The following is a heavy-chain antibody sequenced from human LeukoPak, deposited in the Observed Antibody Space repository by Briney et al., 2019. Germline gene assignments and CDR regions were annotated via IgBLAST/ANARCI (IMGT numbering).Heavy chain of an antibody. J-gene: IGHJ4*02. CDR1: GFTFSSYS. CDR2: ISSGSGSI. CDR3: ARDVYYGSGSYFFDY. D-gene: IGHD3-10*01. Sequence: GGSLRLSCAASGFTFSSYSMNWVRQAPGKGLEWVSHISSGSGSISYADSVKGRFTISRDNAKNSLYLQMNSLRAEDTAVYYCARDVYYGSGSYFFDYWGQGTLVTVSS. V-gene: IGHV3-48*01.